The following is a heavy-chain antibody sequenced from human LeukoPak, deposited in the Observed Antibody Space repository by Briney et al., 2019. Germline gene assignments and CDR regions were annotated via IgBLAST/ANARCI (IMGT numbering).Heavy chain of an antibody. CDR3: ARDGVLAFDI. V-gene: IGHV3-48*03. D-gene: IGHD3-3*01. Sequence: PGGSLRLSCAASGFTFSSYEMNWVRQAPGKGLEWVSYISSSGSTIYYADSVKGRFTISRDNAKNSLYLQMNSLRAEDTAVYYCARDGVLAFDIWGQGTMVTVSS. J-gene: IGHJ3*02. CDR1: GFTFSSYE. CDR2: ISSSGSTI.